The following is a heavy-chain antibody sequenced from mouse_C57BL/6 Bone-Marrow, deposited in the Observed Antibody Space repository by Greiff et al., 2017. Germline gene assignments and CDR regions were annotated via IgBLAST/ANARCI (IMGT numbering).Heavy chain of an antibody. J-gene: IGHJ3*01. CDR3: ARQELGRWFAY. D-gene: IGHD4-1*01. CDR1: GYTFTSYW. CDR2: IDPSDSYT. V-gene: IGHV1-59*01. Sequence: VQLQQPGAELVRPGTSVKLSCKASGYTFTSYWMHWVKQRPGQGLEWIGVIDPSDSYTNYNQKFKGKATLTVDTSSSTAYMQLSSLTPEDSAVYYCARQELGRWFAYWGQGTLVTVSA.